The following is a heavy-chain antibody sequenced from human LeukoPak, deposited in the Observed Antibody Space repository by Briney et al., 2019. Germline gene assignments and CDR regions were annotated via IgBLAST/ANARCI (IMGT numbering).Heavy chain of an antibody. CDR1: GFSISSGYY. J-gene: IGHJ6*03. D-gene: IGHD3-22*01. Sequence: PSETLSLTCAVSGFSISSGYYCGWIRQPPGKGLEWIGSIYHSGSTYYNPSLKSRVTISVDTSKNQFSLKLSSVTAADTAVYYCARETNGYYSGSRYYYYMDVWGKGTTVTVSS. V-gene: IGHV4-38-2*02. CDR2: IYHSGST. CDR3: ARETNGYYSGSRYYYYMDV.